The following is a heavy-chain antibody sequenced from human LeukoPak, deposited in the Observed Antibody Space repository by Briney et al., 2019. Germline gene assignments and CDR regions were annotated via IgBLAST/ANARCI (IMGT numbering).Heavy chain of an antibody. Sequence: GRSLRLSCVPSRFTLDDYSIHYVRQAPRKGLEWVSGTSWNSGTIGSADSVKGHFPVSRDNAKTSLYLHMNSLTAEDTALYSCAKATTIAAPFEYWGQGTLVTVSS. CDR1: RFTLDDYS. CDR3: AKATTIAAPFEY. V-gene: IGHV3-9*01. CDR2: TSWNSGTI. J-gene: IGHJ4*02. D-gene: IGHD6-6*01.